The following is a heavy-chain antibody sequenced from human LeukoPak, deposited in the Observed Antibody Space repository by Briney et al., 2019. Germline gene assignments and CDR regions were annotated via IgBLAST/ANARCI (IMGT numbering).Heavy chain of an antibody. CDR3: ARGSAMVRGVDY. CDR2: INHSGST. CDR1: GGSFSGYY. D-gene: IGHD3-10*01. J-gene: IGHJ4*02. Sequence: SETLSLTCAVYGGSFSGYYWSWIRQPPGKGLEWIGEINHSGSTNYNPSLKSRVTISVDTSKNQFSLKLSSATAADTAVYYCARGSAMVRGVDYWGQGTLVTVSS. V-gene: IGHV4-34*01.